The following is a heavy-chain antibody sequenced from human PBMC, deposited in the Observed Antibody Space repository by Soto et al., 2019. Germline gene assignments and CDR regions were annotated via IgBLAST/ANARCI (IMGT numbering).Heavy chain of an antibody. V-gene: IGHV3-23*01. J-gene: IGHJ4*02. CDR1: RFTFSSYA. D-gene: IGHD2-2*01. CDR2: ISGSGIST. Sequence: LRLSCAASRFTFSSYAMSWVRQAPGKGLEYVSAISGSGISTYYADSVKGRFTISRDNSKNTLDLQMNSLRAEDAAVYYCAKGSRSCTSTSCYQYYFDYWGQGTLVTVSS. CDR3: AKGSRSCTSTSCYQYYFDY.